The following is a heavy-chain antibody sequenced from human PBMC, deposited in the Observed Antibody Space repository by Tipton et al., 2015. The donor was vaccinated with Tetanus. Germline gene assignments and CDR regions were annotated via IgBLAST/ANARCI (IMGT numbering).Heavy chain of an antibody. CDR2: IYYDGST. CDR1: GHSIGSGGYH. D-gene: IGHD3/OR15-3a*01. Sequence: TLSLTCTVSGHSIGSGGYHWSWIRQHPGKGLEWIGKIYYDGSTDYNPSLKSRITMSVDTSKNQFSLKLSSVMAADTAMYYCARWTASGKGAFDIWGQGTMVTVSS. CDR3: ARWTASGKGAFDI. J-gene: IGHJ3*02. V-gene: IGHV4-31*03.